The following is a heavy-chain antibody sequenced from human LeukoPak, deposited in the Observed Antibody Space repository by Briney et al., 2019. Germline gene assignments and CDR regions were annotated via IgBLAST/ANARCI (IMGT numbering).Heavy chain of an antibody. D-gene: IGHD3-22*01. V-gene: IGHV3-30*03. CDR3: ARPKRDSSGYYYGGAFDI. J-gene: IGHJ3*02. Sequence: GGSLRLSCAASGFTFSSYGMHWVRQAPGKGLEWVAVILYDGSNKYYADSVKGRITISRDNSKNTLYLQVNSLRAEDTAVYHCARPKRDSSGYYYGGAFDIWGQGTMVTVSS. CDR1: GFTFSSYG. CDR2: ILYDGSNK.